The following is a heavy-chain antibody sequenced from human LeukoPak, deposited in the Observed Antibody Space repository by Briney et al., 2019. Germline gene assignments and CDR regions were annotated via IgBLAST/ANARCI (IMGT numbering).Heavy chain of an antibody. V-gene: IGHV3-30*02. CDR2: IRYDGSNK. J-gene: IGHJ4*02. CDR1: GFTFSSYG. D-gene: IGHD2-2*01. Sequence: GGSLRLSCAASGFTFSSYGMHWVRQAPGKGLEWVAFIRYDGSNKYYADSVKGRFTISRGNSKNTLYLQMNSLRAEDTAVYYCAIGIVVVPAAAEKNFDYWGQGTLVTVSS. CDR3: AIGIVVVPAAAEKNFDY.